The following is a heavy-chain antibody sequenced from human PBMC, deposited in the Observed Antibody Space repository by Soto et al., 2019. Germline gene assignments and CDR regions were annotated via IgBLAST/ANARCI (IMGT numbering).Heavy chain of an antibody. J-gene: IGHJ6*02. CDR1: GFTFSSYA. D-gene: IGHD3-3*01. CDR2: ISGSGGST. CDR3: AKDGPGDVLRFLEWLSYYYYYGMDV. V-gene: IGHV3-23*01. Sequence: EVQLLESGGGLVQPGGSLRLSCAASGFTFSSYAMSWVRQAPGKGLEWVSAISGSGGSTYYADSVKGRFTISRDNSKNTLYLQMNSLRAEDTAVYYCAKDGPGDVLRFLEWLSYYYYYGMDVWGQGTTVTVSS.